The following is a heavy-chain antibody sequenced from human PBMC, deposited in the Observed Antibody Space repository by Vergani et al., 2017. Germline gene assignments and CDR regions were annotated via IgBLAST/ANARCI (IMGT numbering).Heavy chain of an antibody. D-gene: IGHD3-9*01. CDR1: GGTFSSYA. CDR2: IIPIFGTA. V-gene: IGHV1-69*01. J-gene: IGHJ6*03. CDR3: AGGYYDILTDHYYYYYMDV. Sequence: QVQLVQSGAEVKKPGSSVKVSCKASGGTFSSYAISWVRQAPGQGLEWMGGIIPIFGTANYAQKFQGRVTITADESTRTAYMELSSLRSEDTAVYYCAGGYYDILTDHYYYYYMDVWGRGTTVTVSS.